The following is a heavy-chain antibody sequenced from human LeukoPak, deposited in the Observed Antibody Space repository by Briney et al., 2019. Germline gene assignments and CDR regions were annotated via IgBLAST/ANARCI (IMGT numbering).Heavy chain of an antibody. J-gene: IGHJ3*02. CDR1: GFTFSNHW. V-gene: IGHV3-74*01. CDR2: INSDGSST. Sequence: GGSLRLSCAASGFTFSNHWMHWVRQAPGKGLVWVSRINSDGSSTSYADSVKGRFTISRDNAKNTLYLQMNSLRVEDTAVYYCARFSSTWHSAFDIWGQGTMVTVSS. D-gene: IGHD6-13*01. CDR3: ARFSSTWHSAFDI.